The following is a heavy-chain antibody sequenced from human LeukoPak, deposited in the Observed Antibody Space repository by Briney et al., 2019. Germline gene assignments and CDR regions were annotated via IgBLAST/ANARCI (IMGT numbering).Heavy chain of an antibody. CDR2: LWWNGGST. Sequence: ETLSLTCAVYGGSFSGYYWSWVRQAPGKGLEWVSGLWWNGGSTGYADSVKGRFTISRDNAKNSMYLQMNNLRAEDTAFHYCARDSLRTKRAFDIWGQGTMVSVSS. CDR3: ARDSLRTKRAFDI. V-gene: IGHV3-20*04. J-gene: IGHJ3*02. CDR1: GGSFSGYY. D-gene: IGHD1-14*01.